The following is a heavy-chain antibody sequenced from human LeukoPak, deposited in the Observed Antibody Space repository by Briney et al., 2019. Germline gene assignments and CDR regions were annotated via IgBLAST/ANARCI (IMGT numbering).Heavy chain of an antibody. CDR2: INPNSGGT. J-gene: IGHJ5*02. V-gene: IGHV1-2*02. CDR3: ARGYQPLLVNNWFDP. D-gene: IGHD2-2*01. Sequence: ASVKVSCKASGYTFTGYYMHWVRQAPGQGLEWMGWINPNSGGTNYAQKFQGRVTMTRDTSISTAYMELSSLRSEDTAVYYCARGYQPLLVNNWFDPWGQGTLVTVSS. CDR1: GYTFTGYY.